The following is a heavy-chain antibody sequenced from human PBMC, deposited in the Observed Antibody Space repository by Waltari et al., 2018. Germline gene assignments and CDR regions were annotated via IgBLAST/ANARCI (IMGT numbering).Heavy chain of an antibody. D-gene: IGHD5-12*01. CDR3: ARDPGYSGYELGY. CDR1: GYTFTGYY. V-gene: IGHV1-2*02. CDR2: INPNRCGT. J-gene: IGHJ4*02. Sequence: QVQLVQSGAEVKKPGASVKVSCKASGYTFTGYYMHWVRQAPGQGLEWMGWINPNRCGTNYAQTFQGRVTMTRDTSISTAYMELSRLRSDDTAVYYCARDPGYSGYELGYWGQGTLVTVSS.